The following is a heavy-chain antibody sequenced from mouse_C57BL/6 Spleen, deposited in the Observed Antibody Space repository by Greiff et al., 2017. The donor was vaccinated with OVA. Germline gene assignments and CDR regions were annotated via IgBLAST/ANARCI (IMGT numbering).Heavy chain of an antibody. CDR1: GYTFTSYD. CDR2: IYPRDGST. Sequence: QVQLQQSGPELVKPGASVKLSCKASGYTFTSYDINWVKQRPGQGLEWIGWIYPRDGSTKYNEKFKGKATLTVDTSSSTAYMELHSLTSEDSAVYFCARCGSSGYYYAMDYWGQGTSVTGSS. CDR3: ARCGSSGYYYAMDY. V-gene: IGHV1-85*01. D-gene: IGHD3-2*02. J-gene: IGHJ4*01.